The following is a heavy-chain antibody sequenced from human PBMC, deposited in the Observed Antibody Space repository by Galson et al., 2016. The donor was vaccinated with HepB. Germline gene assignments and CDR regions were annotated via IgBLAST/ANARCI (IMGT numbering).Heavy chain of an antibody. CDR1: GFTFRTYW. CDR3: ACSAD. Sequence: SLRLSCAASGFTFRTYWMHWVRQVPGKGLVWVSRINSDGSSATYAGFVMGRFRISRDNAKNTVSLEMNSLRVEDTAVYYCACSADWGQGTTVTVSS. J-gene: IGHJ6*02. V-gene: IGHV3-74*01. D-gene: IGHD2-15*01. CDR2: INSDGSSA.